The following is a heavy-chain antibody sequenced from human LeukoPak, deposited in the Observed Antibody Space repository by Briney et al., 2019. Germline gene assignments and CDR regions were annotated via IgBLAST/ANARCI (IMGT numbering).Heavy chain of an antibody. J-gene: IGHJ5*02. V-gene: IGHV1-18*01. Sequence: GASVKVSCKASGYTFTSYGISWARQAPGQGLEWMGWTSAYNGNTNYAQKLQGRVTMTTDTSTSTAYMELRSLRSDDTAVYYCARGYDILTGTGWFDPWGQGTLVTVSS. CDR2: TSAYNGNT. CDR3: ARGYDILTGTGWFDP. D-gene: IGHD3-9*01. CDR1: GYTFTSYG.